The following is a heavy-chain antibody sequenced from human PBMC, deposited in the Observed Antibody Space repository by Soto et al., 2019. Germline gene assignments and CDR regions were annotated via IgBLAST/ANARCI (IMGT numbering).Heavy chain of an antibody. V-gene: IGHV3-30-3*01. CDR1: GFTFSSYA. CDR2: ISYDGSNK. J-gene: IGHJ4*02. Sequence: GGSLRLSCAASGFTFSSYAMHWVRQAPGKGLEWVAVISYDGSNKYYADSVKDRFTISRDNSKNTLYLQMNSLRAEDTAVYYCARGSSGYSSGFDYWGQGTLVTVSS. D-gene: IGHD3-22*01. CDR3: ARGSSGYSSGFDY.